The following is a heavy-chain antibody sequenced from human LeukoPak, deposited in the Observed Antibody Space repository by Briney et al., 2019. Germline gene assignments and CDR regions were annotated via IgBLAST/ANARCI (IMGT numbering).Heavy chain of an antibody. CDR2: IYYSGST. Sequence: SETLSLTCTVSGGSISSYYWSWIRQPPGKGLEWIGYIYYSGSTNYNPSLKSRVTISVDTSKNQFSLKLSSVTAADTAVYYCATSLAAAGFHFDYWGQGTLVTVSS. J-gene: IGHJ4*02. CDR3: ATSLAAAGFHFDY. V-gene: IGHV4-59*01. CDR1: GGSISSYY. D-gene: IGHD6-13*01.